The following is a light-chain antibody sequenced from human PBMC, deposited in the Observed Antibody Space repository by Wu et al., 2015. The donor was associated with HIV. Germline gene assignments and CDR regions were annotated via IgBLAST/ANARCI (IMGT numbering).Light chain of an antibody. CDR1: QSVSSF. CDR3: QQRSNWPSLT. Sequence: EIVLTQSPATLSLSPGDRATLYCRASQSVSSFLAWYQQKPGQAPRLLIFDASNRATGIPARFSGSGSGTGFTLTISSLEPEDFALYYCQQRSNWPSLTFGGGTKGGDQT. CDR2: DAS. J-gene: IGKJ4*01. V-gene: IGKV3-11*01.